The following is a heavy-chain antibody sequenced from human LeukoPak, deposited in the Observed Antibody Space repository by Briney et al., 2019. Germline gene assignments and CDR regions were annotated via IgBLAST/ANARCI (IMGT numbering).Heavy chain of an antibody. D-gene: IGHD3-22*01. CDR3: ANLYYYDSSGYLNYYYGMDV. J-gene: IGHJ6*02. Sequence: GALRLSCAASGFTFDDYAMHWVRQAPGKGLEWVSLISGDGGSTYYADSVKGRFTISRDNSKNSLYLQMNSLRTEDTALYYCANLYYYDSSGYLNYYYGMDVWGQGTTVTVSS. CDR1: GFTFDDYA. V-gene: IGHV3-43*02. CDR2: ISGDGGST.